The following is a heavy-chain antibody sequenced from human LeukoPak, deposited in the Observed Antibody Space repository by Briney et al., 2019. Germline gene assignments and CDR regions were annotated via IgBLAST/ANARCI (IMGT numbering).Heavy chain of an antibody. D-gene: IGHD2-15*01. Sequence: SETLSLTCTVSGGSISSGDYYWSWIRQPPGKGLEWIGYIYYSGSTYYNPSLKSRVTISVDTSKNQFSLKLSSVTAADTAVYYCARELSGPAGYYGMDVWGQGTTVTVSS. CDR3: ARELSGPAGYYGMDV. CDR2: IYYSGST. CDR1: GGSISSGDYY. V-gene: IGHV4-30-4*01. J-gene: IGHJ6*02.